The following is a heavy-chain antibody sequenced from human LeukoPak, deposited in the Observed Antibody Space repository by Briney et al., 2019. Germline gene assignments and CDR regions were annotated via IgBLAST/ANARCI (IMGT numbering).Heavy chain of an antibody. CDR2: IYHSGST. J-gene: IGHJ3*02. V-gene: IGHV4-39*07. D-gene: IGHD1-26*01. Sequence: SETLSLTCTVSGGSISSSSYYWGWIRQPPGKGLEWIGSIYHSGSTYYNPSLKSRVTISVDTSKNQFSLKLSSVTAADTAVYYCARDTVWEKAFDIWGQGTMVTVSS. CDR3: ARDTVWEKAFDI. CDR1: GGSISSSSYY.